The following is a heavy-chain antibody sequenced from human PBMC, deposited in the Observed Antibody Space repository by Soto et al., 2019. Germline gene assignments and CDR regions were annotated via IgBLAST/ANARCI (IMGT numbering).Heavy chain of an antibody. CDR2: IYYSGST. CDR1: GGSISSYY. V-gene: IGHV4-59*08. J-gene: IGHJ4*02. Sequence: ASETLSLTCTVSGGSISSYYWSWIRQPPGKGLEWIGYIYYSGSTNYNPSLKSRVTISVATSKNQFSLKLSSVTAAGTAVYYCARQRLGFRDYGPDRGPYYFDYWGQGTLVTVSS. CDR3: ARQRLGFRDYGPDRGPYYFDY. D-gene: IGHD4-17*01.